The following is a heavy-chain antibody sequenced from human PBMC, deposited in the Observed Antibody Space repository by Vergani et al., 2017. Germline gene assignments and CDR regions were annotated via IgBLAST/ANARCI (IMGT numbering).Heavy chain of an antibody. CDR3: ARGLGSERAFEI. CDR2: IYTSGST. CDR1: GGSISSGSYY. Sequence: QVQLQESGPGLVKPSQTLSLTCTVSGGSISSGSYYWSWIRQPAGKGLEWIGRIYTSGSTNYNPSLKSRVTISVDTSKNQFSLKLSSVTAADTAVYYCARGLGSERAFEIWGQGTMVTVSS. J-gene: IGHJ3*02. V-gene: IGHV4-61*02. D-gene: IGHD1-1*01.